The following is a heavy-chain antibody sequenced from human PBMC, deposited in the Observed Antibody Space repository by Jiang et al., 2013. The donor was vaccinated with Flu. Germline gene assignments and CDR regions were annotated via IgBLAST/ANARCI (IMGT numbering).Heavy chain of an antibody. CDR2: IYYSGST. CDR3: ANGNSDSSAYYPVYFFDY. Sequence: PGLLKPSETLSLTCTVSGGSISRTNYYWDWIRQTPGKGLEWIGSIYYSGSTYYNPSLRSRATISVDTYKNQFSLRLSSVTAADTAVYYCANGNSDSSAYYPVYFFDYWGQGTLVTVSS. CDR1: GGSISRTNYY. J-gene: IGHJ4*02. D-gene: IGHD3-22*01. V-gene: IGHV4-39*01.